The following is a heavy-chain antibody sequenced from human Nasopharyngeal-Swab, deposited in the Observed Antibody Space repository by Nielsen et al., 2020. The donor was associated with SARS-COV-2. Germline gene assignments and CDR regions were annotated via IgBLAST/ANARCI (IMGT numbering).Heavy chain of an antibody. V-gene: IGHV3-23*01. CDR3: AKDLAIAAG. CDR2: ISGSGGST. CDR1: GFTFSSYA. Sequence: GESLKISCAASGFTFSSYAMSWVRQAPGKGLEWVSAISGSGGSTYYADSVKGRFTISRDNSKNTLYLQMNSLRAEDTAIYYCAKDLAIAAGWGQGTLVTVSS. J-gene: IGHJ4*02. D-gene: IGHD6-13*01.